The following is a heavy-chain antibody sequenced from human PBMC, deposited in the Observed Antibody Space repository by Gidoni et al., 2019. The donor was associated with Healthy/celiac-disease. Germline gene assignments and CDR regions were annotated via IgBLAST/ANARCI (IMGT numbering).Heavy chain of an antibody. D-gene: IGHD6-6*01. V-gene: IGHV1-18*01. CDR2: ISAYKGNT. CDR1: GYSFTSYG. Sequence: QVQLVQSGAEVKKPGASVKVSCKASGYSFTSYGISWVRQAPGQGLEWMGWISAYKGNTNYAQKLQGRVTMTTDTSTSTAYMELRSLRSDDTAVYYCARDQISHSSSGGYYYGMDVWGQGTTVTVSS. CDR3: ARDQISHSSSGGYYYGMDV. J-gene: IGHJ6*02.